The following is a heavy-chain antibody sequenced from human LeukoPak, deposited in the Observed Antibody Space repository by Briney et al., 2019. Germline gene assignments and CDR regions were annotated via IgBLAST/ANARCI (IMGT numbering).Heavy chain of an antibody. CDR1: GFTFHNYA. D-gene: IGHD3-22*01. CDR3: AKTAYDTSRSYFDF. J-gene: IGHJ4*02. CDR2: ISGTGTNT. V-gene: IGHV3-23*01. Sequence: GGSLRLSCAASGFTFHNYAMAWVRQAPGKGLEWVSIISGTGTNTHYAASVQGRFTVSRDYSKDTVYLQMHSLRVEDTAIYFCAKTAYDTSRSYFDFWGQEILVTVSS.